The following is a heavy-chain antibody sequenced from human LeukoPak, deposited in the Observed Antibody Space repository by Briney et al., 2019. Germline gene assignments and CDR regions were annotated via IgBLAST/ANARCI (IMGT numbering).Heavy chain of an antibody. V-gene: IGHV4-4*07. J-gene: IGHJ6*02. Sequence: SETLSLTCTVSGGSISSYYWSWNRQPAGKGLEWIGRIYTSGSTNYNPSLKSRVTMSVDTSKNQFSLKLSSVTAADTAVYYCARMGRYCSSTSCFGSEQYYYYYGMDVWGQGTTVTVSS. CDR3: ARMGRYCSSTSCFGSEQYYYYYGMDV. CDR2: IYTSGST. CDR1: GGSISSYY. D-gene: IGHD2-2*01.